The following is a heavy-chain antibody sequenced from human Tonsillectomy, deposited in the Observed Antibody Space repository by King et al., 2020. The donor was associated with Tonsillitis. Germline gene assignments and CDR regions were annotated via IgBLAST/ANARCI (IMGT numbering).Heavy chain of an antibody. Sequence: VQLVESGGGLVQPGGSLRLSCAASGFTFSSYAMSWDRQAPGKGLEWVSVIYSGGSSTYYADSVKGRFTISRDNSKNTLYLQMNSLRAEDTAVYYCAKDLGATSGIWGQGTLVTVSS. D-gene: IGHD1-26*01. CDR2: IYSGGSST. J-gene: IGHJ4*02. CDR3: AKDLGATSGI. V-gene: IGHV3-23*03. CDR1: GFTFSSYA.